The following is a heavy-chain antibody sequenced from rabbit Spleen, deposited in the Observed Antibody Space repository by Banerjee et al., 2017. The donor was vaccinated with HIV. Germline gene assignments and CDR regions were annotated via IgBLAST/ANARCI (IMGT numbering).Heavy chain of an antibody. CDR2: INMVTGKS. J-gene: IGHJ4*01. Sequence: QEQLVESGGGLVQPGGSLKLSCKASGFDFSNYGVSWVRQAPGKGLEWITCINMVTGKSVYASWAKGRFIMSRTSSTTVTLQLTSLTAADTATYFCTRDYGGDAYQYFNLWGPGTLVTVS. CDR1: GFDFSNYG. CDR3: TRDYGGDAYQYFNL. D-gene: IGHD2-1*01. V-gene: IGHV1S45*01.